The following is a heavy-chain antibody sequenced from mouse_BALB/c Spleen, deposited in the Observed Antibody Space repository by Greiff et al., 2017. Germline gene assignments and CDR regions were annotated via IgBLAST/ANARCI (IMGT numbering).Heavy chain of an antibody. CDR3: ARTDGNYRFDY. D-gene: IGHD2-1*01. Sequence: VHVKQSGAELVKPGASVKLSCTASGFNIKDTYMHWVKQRPEQGLEWIGRIDPANGNTKYDPKFQGKATITADTSSNTAYLQLSSLTSEDTAVYYCARTDGNYRFDYWGQGTTLTVSS. V-gene: IGHV14-3*02. J-gene: IGHJ2*01. CDR2: IDPANGNT. CDR1: GFNIKDTY.